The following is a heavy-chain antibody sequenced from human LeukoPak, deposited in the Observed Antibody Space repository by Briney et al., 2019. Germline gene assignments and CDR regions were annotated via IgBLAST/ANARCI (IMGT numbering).Heavy chain of an antibody. Sequence: PAGSLRLSCAASGFAFSASYMSWVRQAPGKGLEWVATIKPDGSEKYHVDSVSGRFTISRDNTNDSLFLQMNSLRVDDTAVYYCVRGGTYWTVSWGQGTLVKVS. V-gene: IGHV3-7*01. J-gene: IGHJ5*01. CDR2: IKPDGSEK. CDR1: GFAFSASY. CDR3: VRGGTYWTVS.